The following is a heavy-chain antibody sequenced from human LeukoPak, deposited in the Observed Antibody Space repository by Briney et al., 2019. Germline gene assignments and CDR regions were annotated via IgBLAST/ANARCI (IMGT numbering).Heavy chain of an antibody. CDR3: AKNFWSDKYYYYYMDV. Sequence: PGGSLRLSCAASGFTFSDHYMSWFRRAPAKGLQWVSAISGSGGTTYYADSVKGRFTISRDNSKNTLYLQMNSLRAEDTAVYYCAKNFWSDKYYYYYMDVWGKGTTVTVSS. J-gene: IGHJ6*03. D-gene: IGHD3-3*01. V-gene: IGHV3-23*01. CDR2: ISGSGGTT. CDR1: GFTFSDHY.